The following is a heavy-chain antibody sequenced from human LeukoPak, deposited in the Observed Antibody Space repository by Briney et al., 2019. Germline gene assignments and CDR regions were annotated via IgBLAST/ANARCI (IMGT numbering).Heavy chain of an antibody. J-gene: IGHJ3*02. CDR2: INHSGST. Sequence: SSETLSLTCTVSGGSISSSSYYWGWIRQPPGKGLEWIGEINHSGSTNYNPSLKSRVTISVDTSKNQFSLKLSSVTAADTAVYYCAIQPIEWELRLVSDAFDIWGQGTMVTVSS. D-gene: IGHD1-26*01. CDR3: AIQPIEWELRLVSDAFDI. V-gene: IGHV4-39*07. CDR1: GGSISSSSYY.